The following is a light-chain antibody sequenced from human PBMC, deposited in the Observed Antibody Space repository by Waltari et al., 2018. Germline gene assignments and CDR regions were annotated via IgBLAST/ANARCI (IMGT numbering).Light chain of an antibody. CDR1: QSIDFQ. Sequence: EIVLTQSPVTLSVSPGERVTLSCRASQSIDFQLAWYQQRPGQAPRLVISDASYRATGIPARFGGSGSGTDFTLTISSLEPEDIATYYCQQRSRWPLTFGGGTKVEF. CDR2: DAS. V-gene: IGKV3-11*01. J-gene: IGKJ4*01. CDR3: QQRSRWPLT.